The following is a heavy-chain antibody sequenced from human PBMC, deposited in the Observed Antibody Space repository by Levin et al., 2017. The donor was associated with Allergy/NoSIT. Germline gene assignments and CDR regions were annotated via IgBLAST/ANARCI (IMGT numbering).Heavy chain of an antibody. J-gene: IGHJ3*02. Sequence: SETLSLTCTVSGGSISSYYWSWIRQPPGKGLEWIGYIYYSGSTNYNPSLKSRVTISVDTSKNQFSLKLSSVTAADTAVYYCAREGYYDSSGHQTDDAFDSWGQGTMVTVSS. CDR2: IYYSGST. V-gene: IGHV4-59*01. CDR1: GGSISSYY. D-gene: IGHD3-22*01. CDR3: AREGYYDSSGHQTDDAFDS.